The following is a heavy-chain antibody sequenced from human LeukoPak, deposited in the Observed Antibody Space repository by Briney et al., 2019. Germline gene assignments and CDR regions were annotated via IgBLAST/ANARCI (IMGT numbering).Heavy chain of an antibody. J-gene: IGHJ4*02. Sequence: GPTLVNPPQTLTLTGTFSGFSPGNRGGGVGWIRQPPGKALEWLALIYWDDDKRHSPSLKSRLTVTKDPSKKQVVLIMTKMDAVDTGTYYCAHKAGVGAHFDYWGQGTLVTVSS. CDR3: AHKAGVGAHFDY. V-gene: IGHV2-5*02. CDR1: GFSPGNRGGG. D-gene: IGHD1-26*01. CDR2: IYWDDDK.